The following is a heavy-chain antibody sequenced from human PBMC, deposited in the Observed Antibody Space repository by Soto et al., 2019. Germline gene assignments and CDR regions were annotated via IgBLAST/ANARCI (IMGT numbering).Heavy chain of an antibody. Sequence: SETLSLTCTVSGDSISSDHYYWGWIRQPPGKGLEWIGSIYYRGTPYYNPSLKSRVTISPDTSKNQFSLKLSSVTAADTAVYYCARQGNYYDSGGYYVGAFDIWGLGTMVTVSS. J-gene: IGHJ3*02. D-gene: IGHD3-22*01. CDR1: GDSISSDHYY. V-gene: IGHV4-39*01. CDR3: ARQGNYYDSGGYYVGAFDI. CDR2: IYYRGTP.